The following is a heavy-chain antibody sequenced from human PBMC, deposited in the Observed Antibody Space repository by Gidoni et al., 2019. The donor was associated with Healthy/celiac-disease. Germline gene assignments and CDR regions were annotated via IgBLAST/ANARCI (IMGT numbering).Heavy chain of an antibody. Sequence: EVQLVESGGGLVQPGRSLRLSCAASGFTFDAYAMHWVRQAPGKGLEWVSGISWNSGSIGYADSVKGRFTISRDNAKNSLYLQMNSLRAEDTALYYCAKVNYGDSRYWYFDLWGRGTLVTVSS. D-gene: IGHD4-17*01. V-gene: IGHV3-9*01. CDR3: AKVNYGDSRYWYFDL. J-gene: IGHJ2*01. CDR2: ISWNSGSI. CDR1: GFTFDAYA.